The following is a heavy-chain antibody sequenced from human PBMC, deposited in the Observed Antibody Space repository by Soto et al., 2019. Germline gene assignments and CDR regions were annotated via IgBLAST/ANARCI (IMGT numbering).Heavy chain of an antibody. CDR2: ISAYNGNT. CDR3: ARVLEQQLPSGIWFAP. V-gene: IGHV1-18*01. D-gene: IGHD6-13*01. CDR1: GYTFTSYG. Sequence: QVQLVQSGAEVKKPGASVKVSCKASGYTFTSYGISWVRQAPGQGLEWMGWISAYNGNTNYAQNLQGRVTMTTETSTSTAYMELRSLRSDDTAVYYCARVLEQQLPSGIWFAPWGQGTLVTVSS. J-gene: IGHJ5*02.